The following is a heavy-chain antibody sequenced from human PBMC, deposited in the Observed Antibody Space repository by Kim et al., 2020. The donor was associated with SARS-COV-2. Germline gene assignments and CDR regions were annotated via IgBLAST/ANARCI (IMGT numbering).Heavy chain of an antibody. CDR1: GFTFSNYW. CDR3: ARGRGGMADY. D-gene: IGHD1-20*01. CDR2: IIGDGSRR. J-gene: IGHJ4*02. Sequence: GGSLRLSCAASGFTFSNYWMHWVRQAPGKGLVWVSRIIGDGSRRSDADSVKGRFTISRDNAKNTLYLQMNSLRAEDTAVYFCARGRGGMADYWGQGTLV. V-gene: IGHV3-74*01.